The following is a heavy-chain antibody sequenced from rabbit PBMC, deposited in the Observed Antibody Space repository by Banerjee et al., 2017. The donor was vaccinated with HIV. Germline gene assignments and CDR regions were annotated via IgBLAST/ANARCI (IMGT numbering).Heavy chain of an antibody. CDR2: INTGSGSA. V-gene: IGHV1S45*01. Sequence: QQQLEESGGDLVKPGASLTLTCTASGFSFNSNYSMCWVRQAPGKGLEWIACINTGSGSAYYASWAKGRFSISKTSSTTVTLQMTSLTAADTATYFCARRGSGILDLWGQGTLVTVS. CDR3: ARRGSGILDL. D-gene: IGHD1-1*01. CDR1: GFSFNSNYS. J-gene: IGHJ3*01.